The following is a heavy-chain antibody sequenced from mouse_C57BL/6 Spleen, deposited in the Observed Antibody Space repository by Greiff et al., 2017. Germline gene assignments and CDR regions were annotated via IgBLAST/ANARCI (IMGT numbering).Heavy chain of an antibody. CDR3: ARWGVYSNYRGNWYFDV. Sequence: EVQLQQSGPELVKPGASVKIPCKASGYTFTDYNMDWVKQSHGKSLEWIGDINPNNGGTIYNQKFKGKATLTVDKSSSTAYMELRSLTSEDTAVYYCARWGVYSNYRGNWYFDVWGTGTTVTVSS. J-gene: IGHJ1*03. D-gene: IGHD2-5*01. CDR1: GYTFTDYN. V-gene: IGHV1-18*01. CDR2: INPNNGGT.